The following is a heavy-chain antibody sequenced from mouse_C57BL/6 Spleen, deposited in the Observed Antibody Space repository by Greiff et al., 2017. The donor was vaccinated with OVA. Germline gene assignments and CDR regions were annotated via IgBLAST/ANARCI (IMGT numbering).Heavy chain of an antibody. CDR3: ARRDGYYVDAMDY. CDR1: GYTFTNYW. Sequence: QVQLKESGAELVRPGTSVKMSCKASGYTFTNYWIGWAKQRPGHGLEWIGDIYPGGGYTNYNEKFKGKATLTADKSSSTAYMQFSSLTSEDSAIYYCARRDGYYVDAMDYWGQGTSVTVSS. CDR2: IYPGGGYT. D-gene: IGHD2-3*01. J-gene: IGHJ4*01. V-gene: IGHV1-63*01.